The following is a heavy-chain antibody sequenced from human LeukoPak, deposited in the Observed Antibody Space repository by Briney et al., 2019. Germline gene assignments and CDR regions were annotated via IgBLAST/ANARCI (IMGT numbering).Heavy chain of an antibody. J-gene: IGHJ4*02. Sequence: SETLSLTCAVYGGSFSGYYWSWIRQPPGKGLEWIGYIYYSGSTYYNPSLKSRVTISVDTSKNQFSLKLSSVTAADTAVYYCARETNFYLDYWGQGTLVTASS. CDR3: ARETNFYLDY. CDR1: GGSFSGYY. CDR2: IYYSGST. V-gene: IGHV4-34*09. D-gene: IGHD1-7*01.